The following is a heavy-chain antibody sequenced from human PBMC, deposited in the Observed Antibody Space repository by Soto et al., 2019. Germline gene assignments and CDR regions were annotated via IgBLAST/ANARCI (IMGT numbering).Heavy chain of an antibody. Sequence: EVQLAESGGGLVQPGGSLRLSCEASGLTFSNYWMHWVRQAPGKGLVWVSRIHRDGTSTSYADSVKGRFTISRDNAKNTLYLQMNSLRAEDTAVYYCARDGAYCGGDCYSLWYFDLWGRGTLVTVSS. D-gene: IGHD2-21*02. J-gene: IGHJ2*01. CDR2: IHRDGTST. CDR3: ARDGAYCGGDCYSLWYFDL. V-gene: IGHV3-74*01. CDR1: GLTFSNYW.